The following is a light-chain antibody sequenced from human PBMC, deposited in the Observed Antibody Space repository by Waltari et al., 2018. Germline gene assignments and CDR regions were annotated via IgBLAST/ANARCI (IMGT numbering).Light chain of an antibody. V-gene: IGLV3-25*03. CDR3: QSGDSSGTSWV. J-gene: IGLJ3*02. Sequence: YELKQPPSVSVSPGQTARITCSGDAFPNQYASWCQQKPGQAPVVVIYKDTEMPSGIPERFSGSSSGTTVTLTISGVQAEDAADYYGQSGDSSGTSWVFGGGTKLTVL. CDR1: AFPNQY. CDR2: KDT.